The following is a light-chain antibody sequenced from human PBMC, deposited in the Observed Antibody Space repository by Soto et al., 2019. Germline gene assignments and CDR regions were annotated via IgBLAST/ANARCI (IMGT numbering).Light chain of an antibody. CDR3: SSYTTSRTLV. Sequence: HSVLTQPASVSGSPGQSITISCTGTSSDVGGYTYVSWYQQYPGKAPKLMIYDVSNRPSGVSYRFSGSKSGNTASLTISGLQAEDEADYFCSSYTTSRTLVFGGGTKLTVL. V-gene: IGLV2-14*01. J-gene: IGLJ2*01. CDR2: DVS. CDR1: SSDVGGYTY.